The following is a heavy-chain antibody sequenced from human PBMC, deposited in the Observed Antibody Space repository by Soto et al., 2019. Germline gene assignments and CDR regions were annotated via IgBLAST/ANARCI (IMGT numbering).Heavy chain of an antibody. V-gene: IGHV4-30-2*01. J-gene: IGHJ4*02. D-gene: IGHD6-25*01. CDR3: ASYRRLPPRFDY. Sequence: QLQLQESGSGLVKPSQTLSLTCAVSGGSISGGGYSWSWIRQPPGKGLEWIGYIYHSGSTYYNPSLKSRVTISVDRSKNHFSLKLSSVTASDTAVYYCASYRRLPPRFDYWGQGTLVTVSS. CDR1: GGSISGGGYS. CDR2: IYHSGST.